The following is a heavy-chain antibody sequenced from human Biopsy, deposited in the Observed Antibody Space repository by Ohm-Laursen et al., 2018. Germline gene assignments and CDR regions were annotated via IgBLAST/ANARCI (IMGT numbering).Heavy chain of an antibody. CDR3: ARDRIGGRGDPPDH. J-gene: IGHJ4*02. D-gene: IGHD3-10*01. CDR2: INPSGGST. CDR1: GYTFITYY. Sequence: ASVKVSCKAFGYTFITYYVSWVRQAPGQGLEWMGKINPSGGSTSYAQKFQGRVTMTRDTSTTTVYMELSSLRSEDTAVYYCARDRIGGRGDPPDHWGQGTLVTVSS. V-gene: IGHV1-46*01.